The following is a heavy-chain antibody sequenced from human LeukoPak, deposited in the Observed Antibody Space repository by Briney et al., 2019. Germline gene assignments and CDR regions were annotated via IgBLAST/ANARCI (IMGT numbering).Heavy chain of an antibody. V-gene: IGHV1-24*01. CDR3: ATIAAAGLNWFDP. Sequence: ASVKVSCKVSGYTITELSMHWVRQAPGNGLEWMGGFDPEDGETIYAQKFQGRVTMTEDTSTDTAYMELSSLRSEDTAVYYCATIAAAGLNWFDPWGQGTLVTVSS. CDR2: FDPEDGET. J-gene: IGHJ5*02. D-gene: IGHD6-13*01. CDR1: GYTITELS.